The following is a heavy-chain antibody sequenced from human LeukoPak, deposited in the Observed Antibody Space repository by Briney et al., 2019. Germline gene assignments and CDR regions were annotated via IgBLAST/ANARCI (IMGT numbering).Heavy chain of an antibody. V-gene: IGHV4-34*01. J-gene: IGHJ4*02. Sequence: PSETLSLTCAVYGGSFSGYYWSWIRQPPGKGLEWIGEINHSGSTNYNPSLKSRVTISVDTSKNQFSLKLSSVTAADTAVYYCARAKYGDRGLEYFDYWGQGTLVTVSS. CDR1: GGSFSGYY. CDR3: ARAKYGDRGLEYFDY. CDR2: INHSGST. D-gene: IGHD4-17*01.